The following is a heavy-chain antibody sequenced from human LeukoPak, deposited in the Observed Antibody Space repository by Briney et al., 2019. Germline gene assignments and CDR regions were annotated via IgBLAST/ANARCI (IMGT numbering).Heavy chain of an antibody. CDR2: ISYDGSNK. CDR3: AKATVLRYFDWSSLPNWFDP. V-gene: IGHV3-30*18. J-gene: IGHJ5*02. Sequence: PGGSLRLSCAASGFTFSSYGMHWVRQAPGKGLEWVAVISYDGSNKYYADSVKGRFTISRDNSKNTLYLQMNSLRAEDTAVYYCAKATVLRYFDWSSLPNWFDPWGQGTLVTVSS. D-gene: IGHD3-9*01. CDR1: GFTFSSYG.